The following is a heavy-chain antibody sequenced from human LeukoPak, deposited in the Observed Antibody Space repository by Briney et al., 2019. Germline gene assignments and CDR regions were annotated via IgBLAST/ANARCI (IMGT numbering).Heavy chain of an antibody. V-gene: IGHV3-30*18. CDR3: AKESGGFGDYYYGMDV. Sequence: GRSLRLSCAASGFTFSSYGLHWVRQAPGKGLEWVAVISYDGSNKYYADSVKGRFTISRDNSKNTLYLQMNSLRAEDTAVYYCAKESGGFGDYYYGMDVWGQGTTVTVSS. J-gene: IGHJ6*02. CDR2: ISYDGSNK. D-gene: IGHD3-10*01. CDR1: GFTFSSYG.